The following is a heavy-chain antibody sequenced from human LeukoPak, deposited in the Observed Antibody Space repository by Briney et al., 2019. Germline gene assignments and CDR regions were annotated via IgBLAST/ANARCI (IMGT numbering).Heavy chain of an antibody. CDR3: ARRGGGYVFDY. V-gene: IGHV4-59*11. CDR2: IYYSGST. CDR1: GGPISSHY. J-gene: IGHJ4*02. Sequence: PSETLALTCTGSGGPISSHYRDRVRQPPGKGPEWIGYIYYSGSTNYNPSLKSRVTISVDTSKHQFSLKLSSVTAADTAVYYCARRGGGYVFDYWGQGTLVTVSS. D-gene: IGHD2-15*01.